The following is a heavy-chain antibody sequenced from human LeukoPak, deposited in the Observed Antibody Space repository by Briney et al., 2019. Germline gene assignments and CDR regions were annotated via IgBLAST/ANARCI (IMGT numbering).Heavy chain of an antibody. V-gene: IGHV4-39*01. CDR1: GGSISSASYY. CDR2: ISYTGSP. Sequence: SETLSLTCTVSGGSISSASYYWDWIRQPPGKGLEWIGSISYTGSPYYSPSLKSRVIISVDRSKNQFSLKLSSVTAADTAVYFCARHYGDSAARYGMDVWGQGTTVTVSS. CDR3: ARHYGDSAARYGMDV. D-gene: IGHD4-17*01. J-gene: IGHJ6*02.